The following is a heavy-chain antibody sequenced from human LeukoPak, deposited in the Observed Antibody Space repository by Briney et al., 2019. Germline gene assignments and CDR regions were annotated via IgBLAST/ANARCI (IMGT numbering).Heavy chain of an antibody. CDR2: IYYSGST. CDR1: GGSISSSSYY. CDR3: ARGSPDYGDYPDY. V-gene: IGHV4-39*01. J-gene: IGHJ4*02. D-gene: IGHD4-17*01. Sequence: PSETLSLTCTVSGGSISSSSYYWGWIRQPPGKGLEWIGSIYYSGSTYYNPSLKSRVTISVDTSKNQFSLKLSSVTAADTAVYYCARGSPDYGDYPDYWGQGTLVTVSS.